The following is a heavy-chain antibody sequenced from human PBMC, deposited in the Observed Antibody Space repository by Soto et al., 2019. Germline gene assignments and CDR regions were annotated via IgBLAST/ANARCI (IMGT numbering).Heavy chain of an antibody. CDR2: IWYDGSNK. Sequence: GGSLRLSCAASGFTFSSYGMHWVRQAPGKGLEWVAVIWYDGSNKYYADSVKGRFTISRDNSKNTLYLQMNSLRAEDTAVYYCARGASGYERYTYYYYGMDVWGQGTTVTVSS. CDR1: GFTFSSYG. J-gene: IGHJ6*02. V-gene: IGHV3-33*01. CDR3: ARGASGYERYTYYYYGMDV. D-gene: IGHD5-12*01.